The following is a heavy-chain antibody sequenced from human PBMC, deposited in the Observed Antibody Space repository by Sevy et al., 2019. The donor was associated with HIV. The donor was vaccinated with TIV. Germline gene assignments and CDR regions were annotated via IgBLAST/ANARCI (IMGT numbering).Heavy chain of an antibody. V-gene: IGHV1-24*01. CDR2: FDPEDGET. Sequence: ASVKVTRKVSGHTLNTLSMHWVRQAPGKGLEWMGSFDPEDGETIYAQKFQGRLTMTEDTATDTAYMDLSSLRSEDTAVYYCATTKDYYESSGSPFDHWGQGTLVTVSS. CDR3: ATTKDYYESSGSPFDH. J-gene: IGHJ4*02. D-gene: IGHD3-22*01. CDR1: GHTLNTLS.